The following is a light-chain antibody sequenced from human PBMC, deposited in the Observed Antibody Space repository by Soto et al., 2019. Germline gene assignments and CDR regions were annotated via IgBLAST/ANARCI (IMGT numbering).Light chain of an antibody. V-gene: IGKV1-39*01. CDR1: QSISNY. CDR3: PHYGTSPTT. Sequence: DIQITQSQSSLSSSVFDSITITCRASQSISNYLNWYQQKSGKAPKLLIFAASSLHSGVPSRFSGSGTGADFTLPLCRLEPEDFVLYICPHYGTSPTTFRQGTRLEI. CDR2: AAS. J-gene: IGKJ5*01.